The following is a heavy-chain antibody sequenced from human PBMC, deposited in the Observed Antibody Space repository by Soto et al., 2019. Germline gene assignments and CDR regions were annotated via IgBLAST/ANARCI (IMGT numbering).Heavy chain of an antibody. J-gene: IGHJ5*02. D-gene: IGHD3-22*01. CDR2: ISYDGSNK. CDR3: AKDSSALLYYDSSGYYYSHWFDP. CDR1: GFTFSSYG. V-gene: IGHV3-30*18. Sequence: LRLSCAASGFTFSSYGMHWVRQAPGKGLEWVAVISYDGSNKYYADSVKGRFTISRDNSKNTLYLQMNSLRAEDTAVYYCAKDSSALLYYDSSGYYYSHWFDPWGQGTLVTVSS.